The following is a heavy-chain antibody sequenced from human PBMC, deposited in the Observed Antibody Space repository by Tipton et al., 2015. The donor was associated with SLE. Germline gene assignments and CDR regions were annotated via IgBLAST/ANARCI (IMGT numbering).Heavy chain of an antibody. V-gene: IGHV4-4*07. CDR1: GDSVSGQS. J-gene: IGHJ4*02. CDR2: IYPSGSA. D-gene: IGHD6-19*01. CDR3: ASSVAVSGIYFDY. Sequence: TLSLTCTVSGDSVSGQSWGWVQQPAGKGLEWIGRIYPSGSANYNPSLKSRVTMSVDTSKNQFSLQLTSVTAADTAMYYCASSVAVSGIYFDYWGQGTLVTVSS.